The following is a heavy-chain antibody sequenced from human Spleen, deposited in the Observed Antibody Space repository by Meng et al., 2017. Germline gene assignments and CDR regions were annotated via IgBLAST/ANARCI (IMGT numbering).Heavy chain of an antibody. D-gene: IGHD3-16*01. CDR3: ARDLWELRYKAPFDP. V-gene: IGHV4-61*01. CDR2: IYYSGST. J-gene: IGHJ5*02. Sequence: SETLSLTCTVSGGSVSSGSYYWSWIRQPPGKGLEWIGYIYYSGSTNYNPSLKSRVTISVDTSKNQFSLKLSSMTAADTAVYYCARDLWELRYKAPFDPWGQGILVTVSS. CDR1: GGSVSSGSYY.